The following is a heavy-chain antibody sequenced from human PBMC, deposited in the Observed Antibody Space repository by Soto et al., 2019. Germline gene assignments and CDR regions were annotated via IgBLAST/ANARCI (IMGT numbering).Heavy chain of an antibody. J-gene: IGHJ6*02. CDR3: ARQNQEGYYYYGVDV. CDR1: GYSFTNYW. Sequence: PGKSLKISCKASGYSFTNYWVAWVRQMPGKGLECMGFIYPGDSTTRYGPSFQGQVTISADKSISTAYLQWSSLKASDTAMYYCARQNQEGYYYYGVDVWGQGTTVTVSS. V-gene: IGHV5-51*01. CDR2: IYPGDSTT.